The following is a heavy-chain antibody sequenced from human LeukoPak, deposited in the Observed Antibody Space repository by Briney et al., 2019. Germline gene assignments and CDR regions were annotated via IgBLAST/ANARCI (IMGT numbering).Heavy chain of an antibody. CDR1: GFTFSSYG. D-gene: IGHD3-22*01. V-gene: IGHV3-30*02. Sequence: GGSLRLSCAASGFTFSSYGMHWVRQAPGKGLEWVAFIRYDGSNKYYADSVKGRFTISRDNSKNALYLQMSSLRAEDTAVYYCAKVRIPEYYYDSSGYYSYWGQGTLVTVSS. CDR2: IRYDGSNK. J-gene: IGHJ4*02. CDR3: AKVRIPEYYYDSSGYYSY.